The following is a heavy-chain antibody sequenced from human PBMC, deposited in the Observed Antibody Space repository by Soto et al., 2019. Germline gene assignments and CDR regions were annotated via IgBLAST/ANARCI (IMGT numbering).Heavy chain of an antibody. D-gene: IGHD6-19*01. CDR1: GFTFISYA. J-gene: IGHJ4*02. V-gene: IGHV3-23*01. Sequence: WGSLRLSCAASGFTFISYAIICFRHSPFKGLEWVSAISGSGGSTYYADSVKGRFTISRDNSKNTLYLQMNSLRAEDTAVYYCAREPGIAVAGVFDYWGQGTLVTVSS. CDR2: ISGSGGST. CDR3: AREPGIAVAGVFDY.